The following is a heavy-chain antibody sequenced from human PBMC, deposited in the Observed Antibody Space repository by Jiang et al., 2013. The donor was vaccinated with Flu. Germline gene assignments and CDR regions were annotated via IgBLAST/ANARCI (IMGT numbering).Heavy chain of an antibody. J-gene: IGHJ4*02. CDR3: ARRHSRDFDY. Sequence: SQKFQGRVTITRDTSASTAYMELSSLRSEDTAVYYCARRHSRDFDYWGQGTLVTVSS. V-gene: IGHV1-3*01.